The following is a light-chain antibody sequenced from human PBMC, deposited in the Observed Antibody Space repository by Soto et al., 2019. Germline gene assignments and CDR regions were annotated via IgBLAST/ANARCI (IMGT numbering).Light chain of an antibody. V-gene: IGKV3-11*01. CDR2: DAY. CDR1: QSVSSY. Sequence: VMTQSPATLSVSPGDTASLSCKASQSVSSYLAWYQQKPGQAPRLLIYDAYNRATGIPARFSGSGSGTDFTLTINSLEPEDFAVYYCQQSSNWPSITFGQGTRLEIK. J-gene: IGKJ5*01. CDR3: QQSSNWPSIT.